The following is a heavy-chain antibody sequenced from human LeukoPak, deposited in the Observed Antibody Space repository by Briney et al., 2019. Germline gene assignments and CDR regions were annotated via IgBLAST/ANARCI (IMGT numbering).Heavy chain of an antibody. CDR3: ARAEDMVRGVIFDY. CDR2: TYYRSKWYN. J-gene: IGHJ4*02. Sequence: SQTLSLACAISGDSVSSNSAAWNWIRQSPSRGLEWLGRTYYRSKWYNDYAVSVKSRITINPDTSKNQFSLQLNSVTPEDTAVYYCARAEDMVRGVIFDYWGQGTLVTVSS. V-gene: IGHV6-1*01. D-gene: IGHD3-10*01. CDR1: GDSVSSNSAA.